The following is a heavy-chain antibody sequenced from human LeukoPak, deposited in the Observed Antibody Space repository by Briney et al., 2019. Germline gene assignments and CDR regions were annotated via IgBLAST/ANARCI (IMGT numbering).Heavy chain of an antibody. CDR1: GGSISSGDYY. V-gene: IGHV4-30-4*08. D-gene: IGHD2-8*01. Sequence: RPSETLSLTCTVSGGSISSGDYYWSWIRQPPGKGLEWIGYIYYSGSTYYNPSLKSRVTISVDTSKNQFSLKLSSVTAADTAVYYCARVAVFRTNGVTDVFDYWGQGTLVTVSS. CDR3: ARVAVFRTNGVTDVFDY. CDR2: IYYSGST. J-gene: IGHJ4*02.